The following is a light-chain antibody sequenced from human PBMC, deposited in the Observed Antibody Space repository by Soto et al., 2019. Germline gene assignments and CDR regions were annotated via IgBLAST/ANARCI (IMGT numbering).Light chain of an antibody. CDR3: SSYTSSSTRVV. CDR1: SGTVGRYNY. Sequence: QSALTQPASVSGSPGQSITISATEPSGTVGRYNYVSWYQQHPGKAPKLMIYDVNNRPSGVSNRFSGSKSGNTASLTISGLQAEDEADYYCSSYTSSSTRVVFGGGTKLTVL. V-gene: IGLV2-14*01. CDR2: DVN. J-gene: IGLJ2*01.